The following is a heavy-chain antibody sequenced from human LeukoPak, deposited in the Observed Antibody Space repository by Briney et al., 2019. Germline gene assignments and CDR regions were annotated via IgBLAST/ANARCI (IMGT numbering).Heavy chain of an antibody. D-gene: IGHD2-15*01. CDR1: GGSISSSGYC. CDR2: IDYSGNT. Sequence: SETLSLTCTVSGGSISSSGYCWGWIRQPPGKGLEWIGSIDYSGNTNYNPSLKSRVTIAVDMSKNQFSLKLSSVTAADTAVYYCARRRWSGDELVGYYWGQGTLVTVSS. CDR3: ARRRWSGDELVGYY. J-gene: IGHJ4*02. V-gene: IGHV4-39*01.